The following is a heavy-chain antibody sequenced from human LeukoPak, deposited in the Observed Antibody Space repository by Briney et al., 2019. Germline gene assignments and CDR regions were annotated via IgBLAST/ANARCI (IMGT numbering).Heavy chain of an antibody. D-gene: IGHD3-22*01. J-gene: IGHJ4*02. CDR3: AKQPYYDSSGYRLNYFDY. CDR1: GFTFSSYA. Sequence: GGSLRLSCAASGFTFSSYAMSWVRQAPGKGLEWVSAISGSGGSTYYADSVKGRFTISRDNSKNTLYLQMNSLRAEDTAVYYCAKQPYYDSSGYRLNYFDYWGQGTLVTVSS. CDR2: ISGSGGST. V-gene: IGHV3-23*01.